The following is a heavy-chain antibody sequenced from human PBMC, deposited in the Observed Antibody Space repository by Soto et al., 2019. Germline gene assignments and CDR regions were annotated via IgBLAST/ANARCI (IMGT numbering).Heavy chain of an antibody. CDR3: ARDHEYGNYDY. J-gene: IGHJ4*02. D-gene: IGHD4-17*01. CDR2: IYYSGST. CDR1: GGSISSGDYY. Sequence: SETLSLTCTVSGGSISSGDYYWSWIRQPPGKGLEWIGYIYYSGSTYYNPSLKSRGTISVATSKNQFYPKLSSVFSAVTAVYYCARDHEYGNYDYWGQRTLVTVSS. V-gene: IGHV4-30-4*01.